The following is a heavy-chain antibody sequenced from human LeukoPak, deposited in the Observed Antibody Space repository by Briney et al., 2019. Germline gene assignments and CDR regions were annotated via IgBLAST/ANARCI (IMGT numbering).Heavy chain of an antibody. CDR2: INLNSGGT. D-gene: IGHD3-10*01. V-gene: IGHV1-2*02. CDR1: RYTFTHYY. Sequence: VSVTVPHLASRYTFTHYYILWVRLAPGQGLEWMGWINLNSGGTNYAQKFQGRVTMTRDTSISTAYMELSRLRSDDTAVYYCARARNYYDI. CDR3: ARARNYYDI. J-gene: IGHJ3*02.